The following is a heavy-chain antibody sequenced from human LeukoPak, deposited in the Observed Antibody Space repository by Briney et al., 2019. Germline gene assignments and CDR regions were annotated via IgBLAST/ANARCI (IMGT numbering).Heavy chain of an antibody. CDR2: ISSSSGDT. J-gene: IGHJ4*02. Sequence: GGSLRLSCAASGFTFSDFYMNWIRQAPGKGLEWVSYISSSSGDTNYADSEKGRFTISRDNAKNSLYLQMNSLRAEDTAVYYCARGYTWRSDIDYWGQGTLVTVSS. D-gene: IGHD1-1*01. CDR3: ARGYTWRSDIDY. V-gene: IGHV3-11*05. CDR1: GFTFSDFY.